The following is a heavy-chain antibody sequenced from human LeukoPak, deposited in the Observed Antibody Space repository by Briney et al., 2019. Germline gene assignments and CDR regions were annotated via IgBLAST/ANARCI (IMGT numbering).Heavy chain of an antibody. CDR3: AKQVATRPY. Sequence: GRSLRLSSAASGFTFSSYGMHWVRQAPGKGLEWVAVISYDGSNKYYADSVKGRFTISRDNSKNTLYLQMNSLRAEDTAVYYCAKQVATRPYWGQGTLVTVSS. V-gene: IGHV3-30*18. CDR2: ISYDGSNK. CDR1: GFTFSSYG. D-gene: IGHD5-12*01. J-gene: IGHJ4*02.